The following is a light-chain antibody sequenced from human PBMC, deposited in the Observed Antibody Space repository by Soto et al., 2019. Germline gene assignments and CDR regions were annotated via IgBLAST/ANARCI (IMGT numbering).Light chain of an antibody. J-gene: IGKJ2*01. CDR2: AAS. V-gene: IGKV1-12*01. Sequence: DIQMTQSPSSVSASVGDRVTITCRASHVISSWLAWYQQKPGKAPKLLIYAASRLQSGVPSRFSGSESGADFNLTISSLQPEDVATYYCHQTNTFPYTFGQGTKLEIK. CDR1: HVISSW. CDR3: HQTNTFPYT.